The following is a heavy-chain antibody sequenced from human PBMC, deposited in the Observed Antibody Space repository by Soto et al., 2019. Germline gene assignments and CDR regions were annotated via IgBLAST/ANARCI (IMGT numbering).Heavy chain of an antibody. V-gene: IGHV4-59*01. CDR2: IWSSGSS. Sequence: QMQLQESGPGLVKPSETLSLTCAVSGGSISRYYWNCIRQPPGKGLEWIGYIWSSGSSNYNPSLKSRVTISVDPSKNQFSLKLTSVTAADTAVYYCASYGSGRYPFFDQWGQGTLVTVSS. D-gene: IGHD3-10*01. CDR3: ASYGSGRYPFFDQ. J-gene: IGHJ4*02. CDR1: GGSISRYY.